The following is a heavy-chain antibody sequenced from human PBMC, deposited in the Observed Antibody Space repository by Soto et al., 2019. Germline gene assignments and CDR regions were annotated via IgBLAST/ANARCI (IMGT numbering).Heavy chain of an antibody. V-gene: IGHV1-69*13. D-gene: IGHD2-21*02. J-gene: IGHJ3*02. CDR2: IIPIFGTA. CDR3: ARAYCGGDCYTVLGDAFDI. Sequence: SVKVSCKASGGTFSSYAISWVRQAPGQGLEWMGGIIPIFGTANYAQKFQGRVTITADESTSTAYMELSSLRSEDTAVYYCARAYCGGDCYTVLGDAFDIWGQGTMVTVSS. CDR1: GGTFSSYA.